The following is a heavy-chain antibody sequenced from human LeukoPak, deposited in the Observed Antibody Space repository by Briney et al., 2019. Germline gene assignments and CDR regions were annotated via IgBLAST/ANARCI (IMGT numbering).Heavy chain of an antibody. V-gene: IGHV5-51*01. D-gene: IGHD2-15*01. CDR3: ARWVGPYYFDY. CDR2: IYPGDSDT. Sequence: GESLKIFCKGSGYSFTSYWIGWVRQMPGKGLEWVGIIYPGDSDTRYSPSFQGQVTISAEKSISTAYLQWSSLKASDTAMYYCARWVGPYYFDYWGQGTLVTVSS. J-gene: IGHJ4*02. CDR1: GYSFTSYW.